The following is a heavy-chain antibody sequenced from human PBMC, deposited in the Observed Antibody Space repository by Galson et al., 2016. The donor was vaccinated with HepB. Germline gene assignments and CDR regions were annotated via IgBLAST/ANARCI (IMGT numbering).Heavy chain of an antibody. Sequence: SETLSLTCTVSGGSISNYYWTWIRQPPGKGLEWIGQIFYSGSTYYNPSLKSRLSISVDTSKNQFSLNLMSVTAADTAVYYCARGPVGYQLLLDFWGQGALVAVSS. CDR2: IFYSGST. CDR1: GGSISNYY. V-gene: IGHV4-59*01. D-gene: IGHD2-2*01. CDR3: ARGPVGYQLLLDF. J-gene: IGHJ4*02.